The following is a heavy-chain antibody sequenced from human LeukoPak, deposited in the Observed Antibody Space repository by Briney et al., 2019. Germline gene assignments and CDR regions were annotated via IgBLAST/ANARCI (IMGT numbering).Heavy chain of an antibody. D-gene: IGHD3-22*01. Sequence: GGSLRLSCAASGFTVSSNYMSWVRQAPGKGLEWVSVIYSGGSTYYADSVKGRFTISRDNSKNTLSLQMNSLRAEDTAVYYCAKWYYYDSSGYVWGQGTLVTVSS. CDR3: AKWYYYDSSGYV. J-gene: IGHJ4*02. V-gene: IGHV3-53*01. CDR1: GFTVSSNY. CDR2: IYSGGST.